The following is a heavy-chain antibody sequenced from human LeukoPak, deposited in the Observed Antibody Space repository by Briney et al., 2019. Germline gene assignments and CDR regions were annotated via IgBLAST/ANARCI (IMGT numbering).Heavy chain of an antibody. CDR1: GFTFDDYA. CDR3: AKGNDGYVIFSFDY. CDR2: ISWNSGSI. D-gene: IGHD1-1*01. Sequence: GRSLRLSCAASGFTFDDYAMHWVRQAPGKGLEWVSGISWNSGSIGYADSVKGRFTISRDNVKNSLYLQMNSLRAEDTALYYCAKGNDGYVIFSFDYWGQGTLVTVSS. J-gene: IGHJ4*02. V-gene: IGHV3-9*01.